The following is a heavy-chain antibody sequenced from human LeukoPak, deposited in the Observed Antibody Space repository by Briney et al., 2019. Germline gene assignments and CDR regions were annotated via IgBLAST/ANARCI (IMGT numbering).Heavy chain of an antibody. Sequence: ASVKVSCKASGYTFTSYAISWVRQAPGQGLEWMGGIIPIFGTANYAQKFQGRVTITADKSTSTAYMELSSLRSEDTAVYYCARVETKQVWWELREYFDYWGQGTLVTVSS. V-gene: IGHV1-69*06. J-gene: IGHJ4*02. CDR1: GYTFTSYA. CDR3: ARVETKQVWWELREYFDY. D-gene: IGHD2-15*01. CDR2: IIPIFGTA.